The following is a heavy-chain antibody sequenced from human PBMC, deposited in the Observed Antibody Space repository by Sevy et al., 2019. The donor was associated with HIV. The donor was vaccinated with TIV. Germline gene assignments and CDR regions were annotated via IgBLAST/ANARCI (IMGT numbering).Heavy chain of an antibody. CDR3: AKVYYYDSGTVIPRGMDV. Sequence: GGSLRLSCAASGFTFISYAMSWVRQAPGKGLEWVSAISGSGLSTNYAASVRGRFTISRDISKTTLYLQMNSLRAEDTAVYYCAKVYYYDSGTVIPRGMDVWGQGTTVTVSS. CDR2: ISGSGLST. D-gene: IGHD3-10*01. J-gene: IGHJ6*02. CDR1: GFTFISYA. V-gene: IGHV3-23*01.